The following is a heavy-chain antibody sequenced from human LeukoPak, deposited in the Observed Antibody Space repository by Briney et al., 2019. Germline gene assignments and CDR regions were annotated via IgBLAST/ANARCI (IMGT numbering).Heavy chain of an antibody. CDR3: AKEVSDYVWGSYRGYFDY. J-gene: IGHJ4*02. V-gene: IGHV3-30*02. CDR2: IRYDGSNK. CDR1: GFTFGSYW. Sequence: GGSLRLSCAASGFTFGSYWMSWVRQAPGKGLEWVAFIRYDGSNKYYADSVKGRFTISRDNSENTLYLQMDSLRAEDTAVYYCAKEVSDYVWGSYRGYFDYWGQGTLVTVSS. D-gene: IGHD3-16*02.